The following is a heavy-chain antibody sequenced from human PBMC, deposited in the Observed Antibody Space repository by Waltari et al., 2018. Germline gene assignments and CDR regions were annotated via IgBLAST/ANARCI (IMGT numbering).Heavy chain of an antibody. D-gene: IGHD3-16*01. J-gene: IGHJ4*02. CDR1: GFTFRGYW. CDR2: IKADGSEK. V-gene: IGHV3-7*03. CDR3: ARGSAYYVRVWDY. Sequence: EVQLVESGGTLVQPGGSLRLSCAASGFTFRGYWMTWVRQAPGRGLEWVANIKADGSEKYYVDSVRGRFTIARDNAENSLYLQMNSLIADDTAVYYCARGSAYYVRVWDYWGQGTLVTVSS.